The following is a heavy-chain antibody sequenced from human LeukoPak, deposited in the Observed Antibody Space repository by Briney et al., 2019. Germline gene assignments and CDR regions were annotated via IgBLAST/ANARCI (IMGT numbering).Heavy chain of an antibody. CDR1: GFTFITYG. CDR2: VSHDGSKK. J-gene: IGHJ4*02. V-gene: IGHV3-30*03. CDR3: ARVTEAPYYFDY. Sequence: GRSLRLSCVASGFTFITYGIHWVRQAPGKGLEWVAAVSHDGSKKYYADSVKGRFTISRDNAKNSLYLQMNSLRAEDTAVYYCARVTEAPYYFDYWGQGTLVTVSS.